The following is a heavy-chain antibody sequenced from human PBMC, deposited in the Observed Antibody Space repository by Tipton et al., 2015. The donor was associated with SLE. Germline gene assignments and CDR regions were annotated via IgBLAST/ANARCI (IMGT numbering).Heavy chain of an antibody. Sequence: GLVKPSGTLSLICVVSGGSISSSKWWTWVRQPPGKGLEWIGEIYHTENTNYNPSLKSRVSISVDKSKNQFSLKLNSVTAADTAVYFCARGDTVVVPSAIEAFDIWGQGTMVTVSS. D-gene: IGHD2-2*01. CDR1: GGSISSSKW. CDR2: IYHTENT. CDR3: ARGDTVVVPSAIEAFDI. J-gene: IGHJ3*02. V-gene: IGHV4-4*02.